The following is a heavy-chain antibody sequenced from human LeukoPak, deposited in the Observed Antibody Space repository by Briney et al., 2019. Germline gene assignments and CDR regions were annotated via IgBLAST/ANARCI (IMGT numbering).Heavy chain of an antibody. J-gene: IGHJ6*04. V-gene: IGHV3-23*01. D-gene: IGHD6-19*01. Sequence: PGGSLRLSCAASGFTFSSYAMNWVRQAPGKGLEWVSGISAGDGNTYYADSVKGRFTISRDNSKNTLYLQMNSLRAEDTAVYYCAKDQGQWLVQVDVWGKGTTVTVSS. CDR2: ISAGDGNT. CDR1: GFTFSSYA. CDR3: AKDQGQWLVQVDV.